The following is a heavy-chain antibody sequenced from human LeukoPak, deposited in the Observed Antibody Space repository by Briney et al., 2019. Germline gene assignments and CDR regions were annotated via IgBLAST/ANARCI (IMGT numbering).Heavy chain of an antibody. CDR2: IFYSGST. D-gene: IGHD3-22*01. CDR3: ARDNTYYYDSSGYYLPTFDY. Sequence: SETLSLTCTVSGGSISSSSYYWAWIRQPPGKGLEWIGNIFYSGSTYYNPSLKSRVTISVDTSKNQFSLKLSSVTAADTAVYYCARDNTYYYDSSGYYLPTFDYWGQGTLVTVSS. J-gene: IGHJ4*02. V-gene: IGHV4-39*07. CDR1: GGSISSSSYY.